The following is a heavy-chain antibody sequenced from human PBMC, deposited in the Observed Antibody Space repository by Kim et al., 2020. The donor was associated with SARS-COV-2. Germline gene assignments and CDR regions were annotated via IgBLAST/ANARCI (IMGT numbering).Heavy chain of an antibody. J-gene: IGHJ4*02. Sequence: SVKVSCKASGGTFSSYAISWVRQAPGQGLEWMGGIIPIFGTANYAQKFQGRVTITADESTSTAYMELSSLRSEDTAVYYCARGGYYDSSGYYSSFDYWGQGTLVTVSS. CDR3: ARGGYYDSSGYYSSFDY. D-gene: IGHD3-22*01. CDR1: GGTFSSYA. CDR2: IIPIFGTA. V-gene: IGHV1-69*13.